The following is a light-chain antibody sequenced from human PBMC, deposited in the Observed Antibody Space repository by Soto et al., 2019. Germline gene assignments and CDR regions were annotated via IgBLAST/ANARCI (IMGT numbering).Light chain of an antibody. V-gene: IGLV1-47*01. J-gene: IGLJ3*02. CDR2: RNT. Sequence: QSVLTQPPSASGTPGQTVTISCSGSGSNIGTNYVYWYQHVPGSAPKLLIYRNTQRPSGVPDRVSGSKSGTSASLAINGLRSEDEADYYCLAWDDSLSAGVFGGGTKVTVL. CDR1: GSNIGTNY. CDR3: LAWDDSLSAGV.